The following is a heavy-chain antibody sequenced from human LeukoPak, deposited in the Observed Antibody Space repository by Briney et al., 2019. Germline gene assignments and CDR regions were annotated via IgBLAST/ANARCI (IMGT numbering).Heavy chain of an antibody. V-gene: IGHV3-23*01. CDR3: ATGTGVSGWL. J-gene: IGHJ4*02. CDR2: ISGSGGTT. Sequence: PGGSLRLSCAASGFTFSNYAMSWVRQAPGKGLEWVSAISGSGGTTYYADSVRGRFTISRDNSKNILYLQVNSLRADDTAVYFCATGTGVSGWLWGQGTLVTVSS. CDR1: GFTFSNYA. D-gene: IGHD6-19*01.